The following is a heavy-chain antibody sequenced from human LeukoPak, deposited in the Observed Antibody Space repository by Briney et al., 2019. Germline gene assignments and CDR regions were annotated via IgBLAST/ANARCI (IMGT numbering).Heavy chain of an antibody. Sequence: PSQTLSLTCTVSGGSITFGSYYWTWIRQPAGKGLEWIGRIYTSGRTFYNPSLKSRVTISMDTSMNQSSLRLNSVTAADPAVYYCARARVIPASFDDWGQGALVTVSS. CDR2: IYTSGRT. CDR1: GGSITFGSYY. V-gene: IGHV4-61*02. D-gene: IGHD3-16*02. J-gene: IGHJ4*02. CDR3: ARARVIPASFDD.